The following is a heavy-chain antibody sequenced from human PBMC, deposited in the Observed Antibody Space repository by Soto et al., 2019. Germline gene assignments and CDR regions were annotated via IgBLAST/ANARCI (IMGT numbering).Heavy chain of an antibody. D-gene: IGHD5-18*01. V-gene: IGHV1-2*04. CDR3: ARGDTAMANYYYYGMDV. Sequence: ASVKVSCKASGYTFTGYYMHWVRQAPGQGLEWMGWINPNSGGTNYAQKFQGWVTMTRDTSISTAYMELSRLRADDTAVYYCARGDTAMANYYYYGMDVWGQVTTVTVSS. J-gene: IGHJ6*02. CDR2: INPNSGGT. CDR1: GYTFTGYY.